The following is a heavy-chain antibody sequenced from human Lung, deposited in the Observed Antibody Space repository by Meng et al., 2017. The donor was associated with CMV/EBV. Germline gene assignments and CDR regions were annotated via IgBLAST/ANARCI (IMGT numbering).Heavy chain of an antibody. J-gene: IGHJ6*02. CDR3: ARIPAAIGGYYYYGMDV. D-gene: IGHD2-2*01. Sequence: GXXLVXPTETLTLTCTVSGFSLSNARMGVSWIRQPPGKALEWLAHIFSNDEKSYSTSLKSRLTISKDTSKSQVVLTMTNMDPVDTATYYCARIPAAIGGYYYYGMDVXGQGXTVTVSS. CDR1: GFSLSNARMG. CDR2: IFSNDEK. V-gene: IGHV2-26*01.